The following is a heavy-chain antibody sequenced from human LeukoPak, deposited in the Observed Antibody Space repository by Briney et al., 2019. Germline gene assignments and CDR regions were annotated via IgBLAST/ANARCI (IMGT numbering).Heavy chain of an antibody. CDR3: ARDMRLGYCSGGICYYYYYMDV. Sequence: GGSLRLSCAASGFTVSSNYMSWVRQAPGQGLEWVSVIYSGGSTYYADSVKGRFTISRDNSKNTLYLQMNSLRAEDTAVYYCARDMRLGYCSGGICYYYYYMDVWGKGTTVTVSS. CDR2: IYSGGST. V-gene: IGHV3-53*01. D-gene: IGHD2-15*01. CDR1: GFTVSSNY. J-gene: IGHJ6*03.